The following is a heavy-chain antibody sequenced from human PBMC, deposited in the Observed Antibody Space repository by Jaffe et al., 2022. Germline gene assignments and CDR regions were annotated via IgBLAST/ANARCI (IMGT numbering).Heavy chain of an antibody. CDR1: GGSISSYY. Sequence: QVQLQESGPGLVKPSETLSLTCTVSGGSISSYYWSWIRQPPGKGLEWIGYIYYSGSTNYNPSLKSRVTISVDTSKNQFSLKLSSVTAADTAVYYCARVRYSSGWYVDYYFDYWGQGTLVTVSS. V-gene: IGHV4-59*01. J-gene: IGHJ4*02. D-gene: IGHD6-19*01. CDR2: IYYSGST. CDR3: ARVRYSSGWYVDYYFDY.